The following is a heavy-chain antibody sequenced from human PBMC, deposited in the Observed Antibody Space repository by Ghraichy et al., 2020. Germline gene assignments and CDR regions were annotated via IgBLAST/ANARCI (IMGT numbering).Heavy chain of an antibody. Sequence: SETLSLTCAVSGGSISSSNWWSWVRPPPGKGLEWIGEIYHSGSTNYNPSLKSRVTISVDKSKNQFSLKLSSVTAADTAVYYCARGVRKIAARLCYFDYWGQGTLVTVSS. CDR2: IYHSGST. D-gene: IGHD6-6*01. J-gene: IGHJ4*02. CDR3: ARGVRKIAARLCYFDY. V-gene: IGHV4-4*02. CDR1: GGSISSSNW.